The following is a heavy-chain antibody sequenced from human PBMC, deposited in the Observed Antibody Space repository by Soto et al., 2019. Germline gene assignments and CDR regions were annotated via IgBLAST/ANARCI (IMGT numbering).Heavy chain of an antibody. CDR1: GGTFNSYG. CDR3: ARVRVIRGVIPSHFGL. J-gene: IGHJ4*02. V-gene: IGHV1-69*06. D-gene: IGHD3-10*01. CDR2: IIPLYGTV. Sequence: QDHLAQSGAEVKKPGSSVTVSCKASGGTFNSYGISWVRQAPGQGLDWMGVIIPLYGTVNYVQKFQGRVSITADKSTSRAYMDLSSLRSDDTAVYSCARVRVIRGVIPSHFGLWGQGTLVTVSS.